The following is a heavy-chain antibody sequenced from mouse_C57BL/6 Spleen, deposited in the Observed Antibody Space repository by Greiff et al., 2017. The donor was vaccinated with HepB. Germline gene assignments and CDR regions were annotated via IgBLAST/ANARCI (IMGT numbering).Heavy chain of an antibody. V-gene: IGHV1-64*01. CDR2: IHPNSGST. CDR3: ARSGATVVAGLDY. CDR1: GYTFTSYW. D-gene: IGHD1-1*01. J-gene: IGHJ2*01. Sequence: VQLQQPGAELVKPGASVKLSCKASGYTFTSYWMHWVKQRPGQGLEWIGMIHPNSGSTNYNEKFKSKATLTVDKSSSTAYMQLSSLTSEDSAVYYCARSGATVVAGLDYWGQGTTLTVSS.